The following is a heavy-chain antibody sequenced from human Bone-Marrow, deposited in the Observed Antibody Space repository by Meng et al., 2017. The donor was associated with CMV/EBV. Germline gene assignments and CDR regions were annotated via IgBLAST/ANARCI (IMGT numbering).Heavy chain of an antibody. V-gene: IGHV3-23*03. CDR2: IYRDGGST. CDR1: GFTFSNYA. Sequence: GESLKISCAASGFTFSNYAMTWVRQAPGKGLEWVSVIYRDGGSTFYAGSVKGRFTLSRDNSKNTLYLQMNSLRAEDTAVYYCAKGGYGSDKGLDYWGQGTMVTVSS. J-gene: IGHJ4*02. CDR3: AKGGYGSDKGLDY. D-gene: IGHD3-10*01.